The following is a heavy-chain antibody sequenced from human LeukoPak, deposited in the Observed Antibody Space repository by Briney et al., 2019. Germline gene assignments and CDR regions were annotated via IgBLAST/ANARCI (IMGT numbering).Heavy chain of an antibody. D-gene: IGHD6-13*01. CDR1: GFTFSSYE. CDR2: ISFSGNTI. CDR3: AREGSSWFDY. V-gene: IGHV3-48*03. J-gene: IGHJ4*02. Sequence: PGGSLRLSCAASGFTFSSYEMNWVRQAPGKGLEWVSYISFSGNTIYYADSVKGRFTISRDNAKNSLYLQMNSLRAEDTAVYYCAREGSSWFDYWGQGTLVTVSS.